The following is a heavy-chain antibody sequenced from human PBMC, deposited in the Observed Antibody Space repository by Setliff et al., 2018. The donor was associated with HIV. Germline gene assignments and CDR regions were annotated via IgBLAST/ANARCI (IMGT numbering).Heavy chain of an antibody. CDR1: GGSFSNYF. J-gene: IGHJ4*02. Sequence: LSLTCGVFGGSFSNYFWTWMRQPPGKGLEWIGEFRLSGGTNYNYNPSLETRVTISVDTSKNQFSLKLNSVTAADTAFYYCAGGRFTVLRKDYFDYWSQGMVVTVS. D-gene: IGHD4-17*01. CDR3: AGGRFTVLRKDYFDY. V-gene: IGHV4-34*01. CDR2: FRLSGGT.